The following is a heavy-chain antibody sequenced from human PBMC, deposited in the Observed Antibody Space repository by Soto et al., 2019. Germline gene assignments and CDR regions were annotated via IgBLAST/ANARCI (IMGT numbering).Heavy chain of an antibody. CDR3: ARQGGSSGIDY. CDR2: IYYSGST. J-gene: IGHJ4*02. Sequence: QLQLQESGPGLVKPSETLSLTCTVSGGSISSSSYYWGWIRQPPGKGLEWIGSIYYSGSTYYNPSLKSRVTISVDKSKNQFSLKVRSVTAADTAVYFCARQGGSSGIDYWGQGTLVTVSS. V-gene: IGHV4-39*01. CDR1: GGSISSSSYY. D-gene: IGHD3-22*01.